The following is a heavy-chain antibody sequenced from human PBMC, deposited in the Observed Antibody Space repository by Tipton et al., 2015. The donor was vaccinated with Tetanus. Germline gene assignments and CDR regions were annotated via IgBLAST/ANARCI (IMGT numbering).Heavy chain of an antibody. D-gene: IGHD6-13*01. CDR1: GFTVSSNY. V-gene: IGHV3-53*01. CDR2: IDSHSRNT. J-gene: IGHJ4*02. Sequence: SLRLSCAASGFTVSSNYMSWVRQAPGKGLEWVSSIDSHSRNTYYADSVKGRFTVSRDNSKNTLYLQMNSLRAEDTAVYYCAKEGLSAFDYWGQGTLVSVSS. CDR3: AKEGLSAFDY.